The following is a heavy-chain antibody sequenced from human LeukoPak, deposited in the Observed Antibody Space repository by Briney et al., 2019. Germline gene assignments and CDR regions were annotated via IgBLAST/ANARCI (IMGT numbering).Heavy chain of an antibody. D-gene: IGHD2-15*01. CDR1: GFPFSNYA. J-gene: IGHJ4*02. CDR2: IPFDGAKI. Sequence: PGRSLRLSCTASGFPFSNYAMNWVRQTPGKGLEWVALIPFDGAKIYYADSVKGRFTISRDNSKNTLFLQMNSLTVEDTAVYYCARDPAKGAATYFDYWGQGTLVTVSS. V-gene: IGHV3-30*04. CDR3: ARDPAKGAATYFDY.